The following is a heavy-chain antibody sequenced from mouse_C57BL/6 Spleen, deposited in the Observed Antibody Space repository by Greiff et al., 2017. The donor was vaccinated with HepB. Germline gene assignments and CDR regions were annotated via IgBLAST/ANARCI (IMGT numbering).Heavy chain of an antibody. V-gene: IGHV1-64*01. D-gene: IGHD2-5*01. J-gene: IGHJ2*01. CDR1: GYTFTSYW. CDR2: IHPNSGST. CDR3: ARAYYSNYETDYFDY. Sequence: QVQLQQPGAELVKPGASVKLSCKASGYTFTSYWMHWVKQRPGQGLEWIGMIHPNSGSTNYNEKFKSKATLTVDKSSSTAYMQLSSLTSEDSAVYYCARAYYSNYETDYFDYWGQGTTLTVSS.